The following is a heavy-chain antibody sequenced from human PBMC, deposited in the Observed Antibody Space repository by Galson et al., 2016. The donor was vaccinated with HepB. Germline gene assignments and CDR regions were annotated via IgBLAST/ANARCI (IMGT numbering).Heavy chain of an antibody. V-gene: IGHV4-38-2*02. J-gene: IGHJ5*02. CDR2: IDHIGSP. Sequence: SETLSLTCTASGYSISSGYYWGWIRQPPGEGLEWIGSIDHIGSPYYKPSLRSRVTISRDTSKNEVSLTLRSVTAADTAVYFCAKDQATIFGVYIRGNVFDPWGQGALGTVSS. CDR3: AKDQATIFGVYIRGNVFDP. CDR1: GYSISSGYY. D-gene: IGHD3-3*01.